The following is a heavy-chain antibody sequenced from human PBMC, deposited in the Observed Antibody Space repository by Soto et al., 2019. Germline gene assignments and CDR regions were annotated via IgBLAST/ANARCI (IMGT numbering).Heavy chain of an antibody. CDR3: AISMTTDPYYYGMDV. D-gene: IGHD4-4*01. J-gene: IGHJ6*02. CDR1: GGSISSYY. Sequence: ETLSLTCTVSGGSISSYYWSWIRQPPGKGLEWIGYIYCSGSTNYNPSLKSRVTISVDTSKNQFSLKLSSVTAADTAVYYCAISMTTDPYYYGMDVWGQGTTVTVSS. CDR2: IYCSGST. V-gene: IGHV4-59*01.